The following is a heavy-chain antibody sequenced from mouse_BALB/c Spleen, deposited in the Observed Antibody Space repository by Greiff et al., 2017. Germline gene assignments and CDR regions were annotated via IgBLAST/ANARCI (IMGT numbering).Heavy chain of an antibody. CDR3: ARRSNTGPFAY. CDR2: ISYSGST. CDR1: GYSITSDYA. Sequence: EVKLVESGPGLVKPSQSLSLTCTVTGYSITSDYAWNWIRQFPGNKLEWMGYISYSGSTSYNPSLKSRISITRDTSKNQFFLQLNSVTTEDTATYYCARRSNTGPFAYWGQGTLVTVSA. V-gene: IGHV3-2*02. J-gene: IGHJ3*01.